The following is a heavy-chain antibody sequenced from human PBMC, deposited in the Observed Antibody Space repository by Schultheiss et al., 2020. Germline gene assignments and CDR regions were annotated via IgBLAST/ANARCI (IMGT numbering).Heavy chain of an antibody. J-gene: IGHJ4*02. D-gene: IGHD1-26*01. CDR1: GFTFSSYS. CDR2: ISSSSSYI. Sequence: GGSLRLSCAASGFTFSSYSMNWVRQAPGKGLEWVSSISSSSSYIYYADSVKGRFTISRDNSKNTLYLQMSSLRAEDTAVYYCVKATGGSVYPHFDYWGQGTLVTVSS. CDR3: VKATGGSVYPHFDY. V-gene: IGHV3-21*01.